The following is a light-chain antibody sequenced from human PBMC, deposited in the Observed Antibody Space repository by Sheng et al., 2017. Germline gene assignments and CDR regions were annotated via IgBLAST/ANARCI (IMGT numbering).Light chain of an antibody. Sequence: DIVMTQSPLSLPVTPGEPASISCRSSQSLLHSSGYNFLDWYVQKSGQSPQLLIYLGSNRAAGVPDRFSGSGSGTDFTLTISRVEAEDVGIYYCMQALQTRTFGQGTEGGNQT. CDR1: QSLLHSSGYNF. CDR2: LGS. J-gene: IGKJ1*01. V-gene: IGKV2-28*01. CDR3: MQALQTRT.